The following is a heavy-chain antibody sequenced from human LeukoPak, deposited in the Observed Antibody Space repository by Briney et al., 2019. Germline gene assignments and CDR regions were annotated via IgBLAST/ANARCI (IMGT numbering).Heavy chain of an antibody. D-gene: IGHD1-26*01. CDR2: IKQDGSEK. Sequence: GGSLRLSCAASGFTFSSYWMSWVRQAPGKGLEWVADIKQDGSEKYYVDSVKGRFTISRDNAKNSVYLQMNIRRADDTALYYCASGGIYYGAAFDFWGQGTLVTVSS. CDR1: GFTFSSYW. J-gene: IGHJ4*02. CDR3: ASGGIYYGAAFDF. V-gene: IGHV3-7*03.